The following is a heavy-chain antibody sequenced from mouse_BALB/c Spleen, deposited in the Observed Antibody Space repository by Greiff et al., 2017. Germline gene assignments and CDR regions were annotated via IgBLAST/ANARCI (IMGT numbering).Heavy chain of an antibody. D-gene: IGHD2-3*01. CDR1: GFSFSSYA. CDR3: ARGGYSYDPWFAY. J-gene: IGHJ3*01. V-gene: IGHV5-9-4*01. CDR2: ISSGGSYT. Sequence: EVKLLESGGGLVKPGGSLKISCAASGFSFSSYAMPWVRQSPEKRLEWVAEISSGGSYTYYPDTVTGRFTISSDNAKTTLYLEMSSLRSEDTALYYYARGGYSYDPWFAYWGQGTLVTVSA.